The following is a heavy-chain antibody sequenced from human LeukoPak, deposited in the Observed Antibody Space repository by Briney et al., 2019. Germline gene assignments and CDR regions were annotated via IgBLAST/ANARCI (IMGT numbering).Heavy chain of an antibody. Sequence: GASVKVSCKASGGTFTSYAISWVRQAPGQGLEWMGRIIPILGIANYAQKFQGRVTITADKSTSTAYMELSRQRSEDTAVYYCARKPAAGAFDIWGQGTMVTVSS. D-gene: IGHD2-15*01. J-gene: IGHJ3*02. V-gene: IGHV1-69*04. CDR3: ARKPAAGAFDI. CDR2: IIPILGIA. CDR1: GGTFTSYA.